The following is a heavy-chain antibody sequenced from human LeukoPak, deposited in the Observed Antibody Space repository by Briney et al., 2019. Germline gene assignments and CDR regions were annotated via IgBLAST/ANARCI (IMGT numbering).Heavy chain of an antibody. V-gene: IGHV1-18*01. Sequence: GASVKVSCKASGYTFTSYGISWVRQAPGQGLEWMGWISAYNGNTNYAQKLQGRVTITADESTSTAYMELSSLRSEDTAVYYCARESVRGSQFDYWGQGTLVTVSS. CDR1: GYTFTSYG. CDR3: ARESVRGSQFDY. CDR2: ISAYNGNT. J-gene: IGHJ4*02. D-gene: IGHD1-26*01.